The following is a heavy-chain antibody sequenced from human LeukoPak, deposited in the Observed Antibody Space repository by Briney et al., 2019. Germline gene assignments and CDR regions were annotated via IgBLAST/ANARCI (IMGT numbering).Heavy chain of an antibody. J-gene: IGHJ4*02. D-gene: IGHD2-15*01. V-gene: IGHV3-7*01. Sequence: PGGSLRLSCAASGFTFSNYWMSWVRQAPGKGLEWVANINQDSSEKYYVDSVKGRFTISRDNAKNSLYPQLNTLRPEDTAVYYCVQGWRDNWGQGTLVTVSS. CDR3: VQGWRDN. CDR1: GFTFSNYW. CDR2: INQDSSEK.